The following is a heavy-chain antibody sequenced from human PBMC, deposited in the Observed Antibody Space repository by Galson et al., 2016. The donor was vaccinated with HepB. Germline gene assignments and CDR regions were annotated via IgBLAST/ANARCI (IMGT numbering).Heavy chain of an antibody. CDR2: ISSSSSYT. D-gene: IGHD3-3*01. J-gene: IGHJ4*02. V-gene: IGHV3-11*06. Sequence: SLRLSCAASGFNFNDYYMSWIRQAPGKGLEWVSYISSSSSYTNYADSVKGRFTISRDNAKNALYLQMNSLRAEDTAVYYCARSINGFWSGYYTSHSHYYMDIWGQGALVTVSS. CDR3: ARSINGFWSGYYTSHSHYYMDI. CDR1: GFNFNDYY.